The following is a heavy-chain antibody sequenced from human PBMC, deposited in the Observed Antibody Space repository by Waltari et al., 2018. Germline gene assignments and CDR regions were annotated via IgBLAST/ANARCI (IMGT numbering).Heavy chain of an antibody. CDR1: GFTFSSYD. D-gene: IGHD3-22*01. CDR2: ISSSGTTI. CDR3: ARPKGGYDSSGYYPTPFDY. J-gene: IGHJ4*02. V-gene: IGHV3-48*03. Sequence: EVQLVESGGGLVQPGGSLRLCCAASGFTFSSYDMNWVRQAPGKGLEWVSYISSSGTTIYYADSVRGRFTISRDNAKNSLYLQMNSLRAEDTAVYYCARPKGGYDSSGYYPTPFDYWGQGTLVTVSS.